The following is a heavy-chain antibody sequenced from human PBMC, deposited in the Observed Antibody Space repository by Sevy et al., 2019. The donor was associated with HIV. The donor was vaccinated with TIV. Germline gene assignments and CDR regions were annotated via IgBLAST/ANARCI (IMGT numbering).Heavy chain of an antibody. Sequence: VGSLRLSCAASGFTFSSYAMSWVRQAPGKGLEWVSAISGSGGSTYYADSVKGRFTISRDNSKNTLYLQMNSLRAEDTAVYYCAKTVTYYYDSSGYLGDYWGQGTLVTVSS. J-gene: IGHJ4*02. CDR2: ISGSGGST. CDR1: GFTFSSYA. CDR3: AKTVTYYYDSSGYLGDY. V-gene: IGHV3-23*01. D-gene: IGHD3-22*01.